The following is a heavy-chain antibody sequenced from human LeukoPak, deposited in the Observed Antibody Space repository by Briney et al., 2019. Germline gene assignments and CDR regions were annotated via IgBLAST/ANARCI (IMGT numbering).Heavy chain of an antibody. V-gene: IGHV3-53*01. CDR3: AKGAAAGTISYNWFDP. D-gene: IGHD6-13*01. CDR2: IFSGGGT. CDR1: GVTASSTD. Sequence: GGSLRLSCAVSGVTASSTDMSWVRQAPGKGLEWVSVIFSGGGTYYTGSVKGRFTISRDNSKNTLYLQMNSLRAEDTAVYYCAKGAAAGTISYNWFDPWGQGTLVTVSS. J-gene: IGHJ5*02.